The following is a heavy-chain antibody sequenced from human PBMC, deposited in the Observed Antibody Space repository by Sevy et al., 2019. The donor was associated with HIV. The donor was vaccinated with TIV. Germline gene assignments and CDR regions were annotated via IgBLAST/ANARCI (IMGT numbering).Heavy chain of an antibody. CDR3: ARETIGRAAAGTFGSYYYYGMDV. D-gene: IGHD6-13*01. Sequence: GGYLRLSCAASGFTVSSNYMSWVRQAPGKGLEWVSVIYSGGSTYYADSVKGRFTISRDNSKNTLYLQMNSLRAEDTAVYYCARETIGRAAAGTFGSYYYYGMDVWGQGTTVTVSS. J-gene: IGHJ6*02. V-gene: IGHV3-53*01. CDR1: GFTVSSNY. CDR2: IYSGGST.